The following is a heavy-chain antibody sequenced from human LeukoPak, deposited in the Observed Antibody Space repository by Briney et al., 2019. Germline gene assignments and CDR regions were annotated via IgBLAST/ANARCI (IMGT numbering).Heavy chain of an antibody. D-gene: IGHD3-3*01. J-gene: IGHJ3*02. Sequence: ASVKVSCKASGYSFINYGINWVRQAPGQGLEWMGWINTSNGNTNFAQKFQGRVTITTDTSTSTAYMELRSLRSDDTAVYYCARIHQSITIFGVVIDGFDIWGQGTMVTVSS. CDR3: ARIHQSITIFGVVIDGFDI. V-gene: IGHV1-18*01. CDR1: GYSFINYG. CDR2: INTSNGNT.